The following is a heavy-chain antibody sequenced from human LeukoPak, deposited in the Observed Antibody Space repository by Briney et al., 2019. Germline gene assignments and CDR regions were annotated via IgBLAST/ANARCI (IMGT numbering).Heavy chain of an antibody. Sequence: PEGSLRLSCAASGFTFSSYAMIWVRQAPGKGLEWVSAIGGSGTSTFYADSVKGRFTISRDNSKNTLYLQMNSLRAEDTAVYYCAKDLDILTAYYSGYWGQGTLVTVSS. CDR3: AKDLDILTAYYSGY. CDR1: GFTFSSYA. CDR2: IGGSGTST. J-gene: IGHJ4*02. D-gene: IGHD3-9*01. V-gene: IGHV3-23*01.